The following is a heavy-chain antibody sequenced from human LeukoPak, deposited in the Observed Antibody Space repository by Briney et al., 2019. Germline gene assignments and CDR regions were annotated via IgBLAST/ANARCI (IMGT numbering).Heavy chain of an antibody. CDR3: ARGLGYYYDSSGYYFDY. CDR1: GGSISSYY. J-gene: IGHJ4*02. Sequence: SSETLSLTCTVSGGSISSYYWSWTRQPPGKGLEWIGYIYYSGSTNYNPSLKSRVTISVDTSKNQFSLKLSSVTAADTAVYYCARGLGYYYDSSGYYFDYWGQGTLVTVSS. D-gene: IGHD3-22*01. V-gene: IGHV4-59*01. CDR2: IYYSGST.